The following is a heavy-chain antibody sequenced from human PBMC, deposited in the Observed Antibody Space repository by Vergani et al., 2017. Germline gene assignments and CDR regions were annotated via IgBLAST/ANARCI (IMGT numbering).Heavy chain of an antibody. J-gene: IGHJ5*02. D-gene: IGHD3-16*02. Sequence: QLQLQESGPGLVKPSETLSLSCRVSGGSISSGGYYWSWIRQHPGKGLEWIGYIYYSGSTYYNPSLKSRVTISVDTSKNQFSLKLSSVTAADTAVYYCAGARWVTFGGVIVGRWFDPWGQGTLVTVSS. CDR3: AGARWVTFGGVIVGRWFDP. CDR2: IYYSGST. CDR1: GGSISSGGYY. V-gene: IGHV4-31*03.